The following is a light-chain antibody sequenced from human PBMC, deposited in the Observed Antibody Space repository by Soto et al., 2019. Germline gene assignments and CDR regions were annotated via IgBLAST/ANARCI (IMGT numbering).Light chain of an antibody. V-gene: IGLV1-47*02. CDR3: AAWDDSLSGHNYV. Sequence: QSVLTQPPSASGPPGQRGTISCSGSSSNIGSNYVYWYQQLPGTAPKLLIYSNNQRPSGVPDRFSGSKSGTSASLAISGLRSEDEADYYCAAWDDSLSGHNYVFGTGTKLTVL. J-gene: IGLJ1*01. CDR1: SSNIGSNY. CDR2: SNN.